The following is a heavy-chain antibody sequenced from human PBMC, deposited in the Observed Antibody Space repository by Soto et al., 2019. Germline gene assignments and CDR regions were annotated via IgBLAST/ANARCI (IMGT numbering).Heavy chain of an antibody. D-gene: IGHD5-12*01. CDR2: ISATGGST. CDR3: AKDLGGYDYFDS. CDR1: GFTFGIYA. J-gene: IGHJ4*02. V-gene: IGHV3-23*01. Sequence: EVQLLESGGDLVQPGGSLRLSCEASGFTFGIYAMTWVRQAPGKGLEWVSTISATGGSTFYADSVKGRFTISRDNSTNTLCLQMNSLRAEDTDIYCCAKDLGGYDYFDSCGQGTLVTVSS.